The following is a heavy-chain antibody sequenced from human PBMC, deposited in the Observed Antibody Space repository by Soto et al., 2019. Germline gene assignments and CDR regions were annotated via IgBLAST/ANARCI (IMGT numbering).Heavy chain of an antibody. CDR1: GYTFTSCG. V-gene: IGHV1-18*01. Sequence: ASVKVSCKASGYTFTSCGLSQVRHVPGQGREGMGWISAYNGNTNYAQKLQVRVTMTTDTSTSTAYMELRSLRSDDTAVYYCVNLERLTPCYYFDYCGQGTLVTVSS. D-gene: IGHD1-1*01. CDR2: ISAYNGNT. CDR3: VNLERLTPCYYFDY. J-gene: IGHJ4*02.